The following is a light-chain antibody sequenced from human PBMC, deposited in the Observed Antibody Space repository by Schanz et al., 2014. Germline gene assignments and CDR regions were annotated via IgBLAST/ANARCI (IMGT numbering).Light chain of an antibody. J-gene: IGKJ3*01. CDR3: QHYGGSFT. CDR1: QSVSST. CDR2: GAS. Sequence: EIVMTQSPPTLSVSPGERATLSCRASQSVSSTLAWYQQKPGQAPRLLIYGASSRATGIPDRFSGSGSGTDFTLTISRLEPEDFAIYYCQHYGGSFTFGPGTRVDIK. V-gene: IGKV3-20*01.